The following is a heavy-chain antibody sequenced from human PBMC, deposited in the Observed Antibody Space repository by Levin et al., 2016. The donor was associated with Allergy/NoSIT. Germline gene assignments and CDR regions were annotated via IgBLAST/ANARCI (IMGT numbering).Heavy chain of an antibody. CDR3: VRLGLHSTGFYRDT. V-gene: IGHV4-39*01. D-gene: IGHD2/OR15-2a*01. CDR2: FFFNGNI. J-gene: IGHJ5*01. Sequence: WIRQPPGKGLEWIGSFFFNGNIYYKPSLESRVTISADTSTSRISLTVNSVTDADTAVYYCVRLGLHSTGFYRDTWGQGRLVTVSS.